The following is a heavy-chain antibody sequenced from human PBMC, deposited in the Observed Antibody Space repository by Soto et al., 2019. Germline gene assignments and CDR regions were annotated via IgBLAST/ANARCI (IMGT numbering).Heavy chain of an antibody. CDR2: IIPIIGIA. J-gene: IGHJ5*02. D-gene: IGHD4-17*01. CDR3: ARDHGNYGDSPRFDP. V-gene: IGHV1-69*10. CDR1: GYTFTSYG. Sequence: SVKVSCKASGYTFTSYGISWVRQAPGQGLEWMGWIIPIIGIANYAQKFQGRVTITADKSTSTAYMELSSLRSEDTAVYYCARDHGNYGDSPRFDPWGQGTLVTVSS.